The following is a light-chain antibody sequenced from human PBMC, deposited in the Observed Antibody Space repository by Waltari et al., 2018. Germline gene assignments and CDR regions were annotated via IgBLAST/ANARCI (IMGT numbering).Light chain of an antibody. CDR1: GSNIGAGYD. Sequence: QSVLTQPPSVSGAPGQRVPIPCTWSGSNIGAGYDVHWYQQLPRAAPNLLIYGSTSRPLGVPDRFFGSTSGTSASLAITGLQAEDEADYYCQSYDTSLRVVFGGGTKLTVL. J-gene: IGLJ3*02. V-gene: IGLV1-40*01. CDR2: GST. CDR3: QSYDTSLRVV.